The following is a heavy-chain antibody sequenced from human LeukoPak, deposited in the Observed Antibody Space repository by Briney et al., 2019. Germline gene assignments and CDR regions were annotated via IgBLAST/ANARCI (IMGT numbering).Heavy chain of an antibody. CDR2: IYHTGST. J-gene: IGHJ5*02. D-gene: IGHD2-21*01. CDR1: GGSISSSNW. CDR3: ARGGGAYSPNWFDP. V-gene: IGHV4-4*02. Sequence: SETLSLTCAVSGGSISSSNWWSWVRQPPGKGLECIGEIYHTGSTNYNPSLKSRVTISIDKSNNHFSLKLSSVTAADTAVYYCARGGGAYSPNWFDPWGQGTLVIVSS.